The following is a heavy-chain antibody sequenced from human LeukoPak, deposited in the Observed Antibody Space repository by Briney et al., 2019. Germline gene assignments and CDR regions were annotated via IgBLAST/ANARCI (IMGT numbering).Heavy chain of an antibody. D-gene: IGHD6-19*01. CDR1: GGTFSSYA. Sequence: ASVKVSCKASGGTFSSYAISWVRQAPGQGLEWMGGIIPIFGTANYAQKFQGRVTITADESTSTAYMELSSLRSEDTAVYYCARDAIAVAGTKRPYNWFDPWGQGTLVTVSS. CDR3: ARDAIAVAGTKRPYNWFDP. J-gene: IGHJ5*02. CDR2: IIPIFGTA. V-gene: IGHV1-69*13.